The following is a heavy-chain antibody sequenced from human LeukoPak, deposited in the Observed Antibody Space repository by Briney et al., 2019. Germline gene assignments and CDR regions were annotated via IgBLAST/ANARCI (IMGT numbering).Heavy chain of an antibody. CDR2: INPNSGGT. V-gene: IGHV1-2*06. CDR3: ARDSGYDTLYYYYYMDV. CDR1: GYTFTGYC. D-gene: IGHD5-12*01. Sequence: ASVKVSCKASGYTFTGYCMHWVRQAPGQGLEWMGRINPNSGGTNYAQKFQGRVTMTRDTSISTAYMELSRLRSDDTAVYYCARDSGYDTLYYYYYMDVWGKGTTVTVSS. J-gene: IGHJ6*03.